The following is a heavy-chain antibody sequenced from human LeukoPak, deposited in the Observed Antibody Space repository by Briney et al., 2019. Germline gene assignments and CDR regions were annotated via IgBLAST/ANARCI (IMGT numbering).Heavy chain of an antibody. V-gene: IGHV3-23*01. CDR3: ANSIAAAEAGNWFDP. CDR1: GFTFSSYA. J-gene: IGHJ5*02. D-gene: IGHD6-13*01. Sequence: GGSLRLSCAASGFTFSSYAMSWVRQAPGKGLEWVSAISGSGGSTYYADSVKGRFTISRDNSKNTLYLQMNSLRAEDTAVYYCANSIAAAEAGNWFDPWGQGTLVTVSS. CDR2: ISGSGGST.